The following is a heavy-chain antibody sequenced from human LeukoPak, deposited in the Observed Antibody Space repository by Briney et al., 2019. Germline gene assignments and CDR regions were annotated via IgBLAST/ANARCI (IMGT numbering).Heavy chain of an antibody. CDR1: GGTFSSYA. J-gene: IGHJ4*02. CDR2: IIPIFGTA. Sequence: ASVKVSCKASGGTFSSYAISWVRQAPGQGLEWMGGIIPIFGTANYAQKFQGRVKITTDESTSTAYMELSSLRSEDTAVYYCARGTIADCSSTSCFSLGYWGQGTLVTVSS. D-gene: IGHD2-2*01. V-gene: IGHV1-69*05. CDR3: ARGTIADCSSTSCFSLGY.